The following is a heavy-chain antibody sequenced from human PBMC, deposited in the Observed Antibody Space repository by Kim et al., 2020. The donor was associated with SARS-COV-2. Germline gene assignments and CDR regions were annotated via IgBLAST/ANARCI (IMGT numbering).Heavy chain of an antibody. CDR1: GYSFTSYW. CDR2: IYPDDSDT. CDR3: ARLGDTAMIDYFAY. Sequence: GESLKISCKASGYSFTSYWIGWVRQMPGKGLEWMGFIYPDDSDTRYSPSFHGQVTISADNSIGTAYLQWSSLKASDTAMYYCARLGDTAMIDYFAYWGQGTLVTVSS. D-gene: IGHD5-18*01. V-gene: IGHV5-51*01. J-gene: IGHJ4*02.